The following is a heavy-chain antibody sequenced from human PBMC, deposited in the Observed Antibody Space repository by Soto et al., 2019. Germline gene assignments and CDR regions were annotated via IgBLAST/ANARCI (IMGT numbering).Heavy chain of an antibody. Sequence: ASVKVSCKVCGDTLTELSMHWVRQAPGKGLEWMGGFDPEDGETIYAQKFQGRVTMTEDTSTDTAYMELSSLRSEDTAVYYCATDRAYYYGSGTMNFDYWGQGTLVTVSS. CDR3: ATDRAYYYGSGTMNFDY. V-gene: IGHV1-24*01. CDR1: GDTLTELS. CDR2: FDPEDGET. D-gene: IGHD3-10*01. J-gene: IGHJ4*02.